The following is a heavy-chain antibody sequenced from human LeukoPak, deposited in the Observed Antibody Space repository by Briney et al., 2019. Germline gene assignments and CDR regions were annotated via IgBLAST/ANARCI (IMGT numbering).Heavy chain of an antibody. CDR2: IYSGGST. J-gene: IGHJ4*02. CDR3: ARGPYDSSGYYYN. V-gene: IGHV3-53*01. Sequence: PGGSLRLSCAASGFTVSSNYMSWVRQAPGKGLEWVSVIYSGGSTYYADSVKGRFTISRGNSKNTLYLQMNSLRAEDTAVYYCARGPYDSSGYYYNWGQGTLVTVSS. CDR1: GFTVSSNY. D-gene: IGHD3-22*01.